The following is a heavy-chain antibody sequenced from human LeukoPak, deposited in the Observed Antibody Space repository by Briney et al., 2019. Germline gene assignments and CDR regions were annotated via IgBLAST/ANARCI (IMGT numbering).Heavy chain of an antibody. CDR2: IIPIFGTE. J-gene: IGHJ6*03. V-gene: IGHV1-69*05. Sequence: SVKVSCKASGGTFNSYAISWVRQAPGQGLEWMGRIIPIFGTENYAQKLQGTVTITTDGSTSTAYMELTSLRSDDTAVYYCARGIDQGIAAAGTDYYYYMDVWGKGTTVTVSS. D-gene: IGHD6-13*01. CDR1: GGTFNSYA. CDR3: ARGIDQGIAAAGTDYYYYMDV.